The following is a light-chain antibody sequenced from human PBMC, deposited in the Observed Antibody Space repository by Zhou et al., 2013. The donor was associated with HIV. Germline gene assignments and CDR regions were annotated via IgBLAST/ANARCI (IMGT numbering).Light chain of an antibody. J-gene: IGKJ1*01. CDR3: HQYHSYPWT. Sequence: DIQMTQSPSTLSASVGDRVTITCRASQSLNTWLAWYQQKPGKAPKLLISDASILQSGVSSRFSASGFGTEFTLTITSLQPDDFATYFCHQYHSYPWTFGQGTRVEIK. CDR2: DAS. CDR1: QSLNTW. V-gene: IGKV1-5*01.